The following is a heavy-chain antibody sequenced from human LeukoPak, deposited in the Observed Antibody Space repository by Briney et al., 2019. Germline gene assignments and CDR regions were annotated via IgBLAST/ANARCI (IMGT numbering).Heavy chain of an antibody. CDR2: ISRSSSYI. CDR1: GFTFSSYS. CDR3: AKVTGGLGYCSSTSCYYDPPSDY. Sequence: GSLRLSCAASGFTFSSYSMNWVRPAPGKGLEWVSSISRSSSYIYYADSVKDRFTISRDNAKNSLYLQMNSLRAEDTAVYYCAKVTGGLGYCSSTSCYYDPPSDYWGQGTLVTVSS. J-gene: IGHJ4*02. D-gene: IGHD2-2*01. V-gene: IGHV3-21*01.